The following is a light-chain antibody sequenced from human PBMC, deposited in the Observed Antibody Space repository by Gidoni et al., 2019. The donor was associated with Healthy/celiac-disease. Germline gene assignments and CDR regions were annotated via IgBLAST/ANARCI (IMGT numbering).Light chain of an antibody. Sequence: DIQITQSPSSLSASVGDRVTITCRASQSISSYLNWYQQKPGKAPKLLIYAASSLQSGVPSRFSGSGSGTDFTLNISSLQPEEFATDYCQQSYSTSPRLLTFGPGTKVDIK. J-gene: IGKJ3*01. CDR3: QQSYSTSPRLLT. CDR1: QSISSY. V-gene: IGKV1-39*01. CDR2: AAS.